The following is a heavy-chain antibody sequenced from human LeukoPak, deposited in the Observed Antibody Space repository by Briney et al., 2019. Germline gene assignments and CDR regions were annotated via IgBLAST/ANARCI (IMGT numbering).Heavy chain of an antibody. CDR3: ARDWGAYYHFFDY. D-gene: IGHD3-22*01. V-gene: IGHV3-7*01. Sequence: PGGSLRLSCEASGFSMSVYLMSWVRQAPGKGLEWVGNIKQDESERNSVDSVKGRFTISRDNAKKSLYLQMNSLRAEDTAVYYCARDWGAYYHFFDYWGQGTLVTVSS. CDR1: GFSMSVYL. CDR2: IKQDESER. J-gene: IGHJ4*02.